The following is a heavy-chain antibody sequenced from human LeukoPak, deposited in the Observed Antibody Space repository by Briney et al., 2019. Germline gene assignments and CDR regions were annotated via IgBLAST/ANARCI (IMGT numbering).Heavy chain of an antibody. CDR3: AKDLRFDY. CDR2: IKSDGSST. J-gene: IGHJ4*02. Sequence: GGSLRLSCAASGFTFSTYWMHWVRQAPGKGLVWVSRIKSDGSSTNYADSVKGRFTLSRDNSKNTMYLEMNSLRVEDTAVYYCAKDLRFDYWGQGTLVTVSS. CDR1: GFTFSTYW. V-gene: IGHV3-74*01.